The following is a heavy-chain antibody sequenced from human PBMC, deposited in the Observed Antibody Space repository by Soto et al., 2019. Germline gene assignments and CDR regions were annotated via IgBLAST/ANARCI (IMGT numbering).Heavy chain of an antibody. J-gene: IGHJ4*02. CDR2: ISSSSSYT. D-gene: IGHD3-10*01. CDR1: GFTFSDYY. Sequence: GGSLRLSCAASGFTFSDYYMSWIRQAPGKGLEWVSYISSSSSYTNYADSVKGRFTISRDNSKNTLYLQMNSLRAEDTAVYYCARDGWYYGSGSYWPFDYWGQGTLVTVSS. V-gene: IGHV3-11*06. CDR3: ARDGWYYGSGSYWPFDY.